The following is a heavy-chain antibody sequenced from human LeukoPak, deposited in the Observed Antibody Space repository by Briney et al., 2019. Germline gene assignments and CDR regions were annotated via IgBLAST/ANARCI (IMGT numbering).Heavy chain of an antibody. D-gene: IGHD6-13*01. CDR3: ARDEYSSSWNWFDP. Sequence: SETPSLTCAVYVGSFRGYYWSCTRQPPGKGLEWIGEINHSGRTNYNPSLKSRVTISVDTSKNQFSLKLSSVTAADTAVYYCARDEYSSSWNWFDPWGQGTLVTVSS. CDR2: INHSGRT. CDR1: VGSFRGYY. J-gene: IGHJ5*02. V-gene: IGHV4-34*01.